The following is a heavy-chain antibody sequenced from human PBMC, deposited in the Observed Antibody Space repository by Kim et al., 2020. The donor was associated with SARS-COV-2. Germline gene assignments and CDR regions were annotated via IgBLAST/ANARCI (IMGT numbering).Heavy chain of an antibody. CDR1: GGSITAYY. CDR3: ARDRRGGTGFFDS. D-gene: IGHD3-16*01. J-gene: IGHJ4*02. V-gene: IGHV4-59*13. Sequence: SETLSLTCSVSGGSITAYYWNWIRQPPGKGLEWLGYIYHSRSTTYNPSLKSRLTISVDTSKNQFSLKLKSVTAADTAVYFCARDRRGGTGFFDSWGQGALVTVSS. CDR2: IYHSRST.